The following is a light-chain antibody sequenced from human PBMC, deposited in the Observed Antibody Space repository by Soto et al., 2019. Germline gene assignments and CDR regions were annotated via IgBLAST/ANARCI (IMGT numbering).Light chain of an antibody. CDR3: QKRSNWRIT. V-gene: IGKV3-11*01. Sequence: EIVLTQSPATLSLSPGERATLSCRASQSVSSYLAWYQQKPGQAPRLLIYDASNRATGIPARFSGSGSGTDFTLTISSLEPEDFAVYYCQKRSNWRITCGQGTRREIK. CDR2: DAS. CDR1: QSVSSY. J-gene: IGKJ5*01.